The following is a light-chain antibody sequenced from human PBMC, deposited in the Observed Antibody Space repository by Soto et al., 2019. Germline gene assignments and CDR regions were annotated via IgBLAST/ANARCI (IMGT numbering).Light chain of an antibody. CDR3: SSYTSGSTFV. Sequence: QSVLTQPASVSGSPGQSITISCTGTSSAVGGYNYVSWYQHHPGKAPKLMIYDVSNRPSGVSNRFSGSKSGNTASLTISGLQPEDEADYYCSSYTSGSTFVFGTGTKLTVL. CDR1: SSAVGGYNY. J-gene: IGLJ1*01. CDR2: DVS. V-gene: IGLV2-14*03.